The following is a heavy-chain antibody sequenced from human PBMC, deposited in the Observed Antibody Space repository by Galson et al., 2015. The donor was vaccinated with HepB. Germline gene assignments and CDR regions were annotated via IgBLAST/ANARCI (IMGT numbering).Heavy chain of an antibody. CDR2: TYYRSKWYN. CDR3: ARGMLRYCSGGSCYSGFDY. D-gene: IGHD2-15*01. J-gene: IGHJ4*02. V-gene: IGHV6-1*01. CDR1: GDSVSSNSAA. Sequence: CAISGDSVSSNSAAWNWIRQSPSRGLEWPGRTYYRSKWYNDYAVSVKSRITINPDTSKNQFSLQLNSVTPEDTAVYYCARGMLRYCSGGSCYSGFDYWGQGTLVTVSS.